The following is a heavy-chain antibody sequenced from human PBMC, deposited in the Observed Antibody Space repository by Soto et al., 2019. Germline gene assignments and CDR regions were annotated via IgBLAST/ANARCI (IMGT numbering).Heavy chain of an antibody. CDR1: GGSISSGGYY. CDR3: AREHLRYYDSVGGEFDY. CDR2: IYYSGST. D-gene: IGHD3-22*01. V-gene: IGHV4-31*03. J-gene: IGHJ4*02. Sequence: QVQLQESGPGLVKPSQTLSLTCTVSGGSISSGGYYWSWIRQHPGKSLEWIGYIYYSGSTYYNPSLKSRVTISVDTSKNQFSLKLSSVTAADTAVYYCAREHLRYYDSVGGEFDYWGQGTLVTVSS.